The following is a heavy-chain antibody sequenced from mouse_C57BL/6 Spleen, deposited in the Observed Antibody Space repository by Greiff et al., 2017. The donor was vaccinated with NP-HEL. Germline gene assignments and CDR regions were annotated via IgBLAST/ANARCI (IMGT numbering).Heavy chain of an antibody. V-gene: IGHV1-61*01. CDR1: GYTFTSYW. CDR3: ARTGTGTDYAMDY. J-gene: IGHJ4*01. D-gene: IGHD4-1*01. CDR2: IYPSDSET. Sequence: QVQLQQSGAELVRPGSSVKLSCKASGYTFTSYWMDWVKQRPGQGLEWIGNIYPSDSETHYNQKFKDKATLTVDKSSSTAYMQLSSLTSEDSAVYYCARTGTGTDYAMDYWGQGTSVTVSS.